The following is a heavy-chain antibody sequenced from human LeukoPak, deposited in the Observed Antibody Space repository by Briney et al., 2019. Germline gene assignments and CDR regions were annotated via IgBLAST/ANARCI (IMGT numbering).Heavy chain of an antibody. D-gene: IGHD2-8*01. CDR1: GFTFSSYW. CDR2: IHGDGRTT. CDR3: ARDNGENYHTAFDY. J-gene: IGHJ4*02. Sequence: GGSLRLSCAASGFTFSSYWIHWVRQVPGKGLVWVSRIHGDGRTTTYADSVKGRFAISRDNAKNTLYLQMNSLRAEDTAVYYCARDNGENYHTAFDYWGQGTLVTVSS. V-gene: IGHV3-74*01.